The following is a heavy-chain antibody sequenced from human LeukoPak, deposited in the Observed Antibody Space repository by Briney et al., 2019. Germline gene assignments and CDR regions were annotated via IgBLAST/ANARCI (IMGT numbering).Heavy chain of an antibody. CDR1: GRSFSIYY. CDR2: IYYSGST. CDR3: ARTTPSFYYYMDV. V-gene: IGHV4-59*01. Sequence: AETLSLTCTLSGRSFSIYYWRWIRQPPGRGLECLGYIYYSGSTNYNPSLKSRVTISVDTSKNQFSLKLSSVTAADTAVYYCARTTPSFYYYMDVWGKGTTVTVSS. J-gene: IGHJ6*03. D-gene: IGHD4-11*01.